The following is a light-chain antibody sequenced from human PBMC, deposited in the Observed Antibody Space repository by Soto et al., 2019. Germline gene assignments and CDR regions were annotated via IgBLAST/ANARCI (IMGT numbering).Light chain of an antibody. J-gene: IGKJ1*01. CDR1: QGIRND. CDR3: LQDYNYPWT. Sequence: AIQMTQSPSSLSASVGDRVTITCRASQGIRNDLGWYQQKPGKAPKLLIYAASSFQSGVPSRFSGSGSGTDFTLTISSLQPDDFATYYCLQDYNYPWTFGQGTKVEIK. CDR2: AAS. V-gene: IGKV1-6*01.